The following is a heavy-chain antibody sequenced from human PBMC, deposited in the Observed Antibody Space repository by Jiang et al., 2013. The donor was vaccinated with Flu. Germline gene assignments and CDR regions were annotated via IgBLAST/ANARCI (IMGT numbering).Heavy chain of an antibody. CDR1: GYIFSSYD. CDR2: MNPNSGVT. Sequence: SGAEVKKSGASVKVSCKTSGYIFSSYDISWVRQAAGQGLEWVGWMNPNSGVTGYAQNFQGRVTMTGSTSISTAYMELTSLRSEDTAVYYCARGKGVIAFDIWGQGTMVTVSS. J-gene: IGHJ3*02. CDR3: ARGKGVIAFDI. V-gene: IGHV1-8*01. D-gene: IGHD2-21*01.